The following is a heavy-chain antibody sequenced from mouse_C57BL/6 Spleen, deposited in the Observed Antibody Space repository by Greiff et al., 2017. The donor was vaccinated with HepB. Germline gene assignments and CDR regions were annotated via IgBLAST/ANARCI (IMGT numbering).Heavy chain of an antibody. Sequence: EVQLQESEGGLVQPGSSMKLSCTASGFTFSDYYMAWVRQVPEKGLEWVANINYDGSSTYYLDSLKSRFIISRDNAKNILYLQMSSLKSEDTATYYCARVPLWDYFDYWGQGTTLTVSS. CDR2: INYDGSST. D-gene: IGHD1-1*02. CDR1: GFTFSDYY. J-gene: IGHJ2*01. CDR3: ARVPLWDYFDY. V-gene: IGHV5-16*01.